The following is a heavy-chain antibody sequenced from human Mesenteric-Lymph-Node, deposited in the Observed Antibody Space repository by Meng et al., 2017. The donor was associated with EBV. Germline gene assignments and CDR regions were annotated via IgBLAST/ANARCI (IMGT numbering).Heavy chain of an antibody. CDR1: GYTFSDYY. CDR2: IYPKSGIN. V-gene: IGHV1-2*06. D-gene: IGHD3-3*01. CDR3: ARDISGYYHLQG. Sequence: QVQLVQAGAEVKKPGASVKVSCKGSGYTFSDYYIHWVRQAPGQGLGWMGRIYPKSGINHNALKFQGRITMTRDTSISTAYMELSGLRSDDTAVYFCARDISGYYHLQGWGQGTLVTVSS. J-gene: IGHJ4*02.